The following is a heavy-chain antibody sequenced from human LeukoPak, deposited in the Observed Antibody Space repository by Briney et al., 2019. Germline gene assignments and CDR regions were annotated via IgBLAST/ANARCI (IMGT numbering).Heavy chain of an antibody. V-gene: IGHV3-74*01. Sequence: PGGSLRLSCAASGFTFSSYWMHWVRQAPGKGLVWVSRINSDGSSTSYADSVKGRFTISRDNAKNTLYLQMSSLRAEDTAVYYCARGCSFYDFWSGYSYNWFDPWGQGTLVTVSS. CDR3: ARGCSFYDFWSGYSYNWFDP. CDR1: GFTFSSYW. J-gene: IGHJ5*02. CDR2: INSDGSST. D-gene: IGHD3-3*01.